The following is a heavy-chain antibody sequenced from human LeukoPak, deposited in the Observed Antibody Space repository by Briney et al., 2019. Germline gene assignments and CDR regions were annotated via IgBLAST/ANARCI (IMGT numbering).Heavy chain of an antibody. D-gene: IGHD5-24*01. CDR1: GGSFSGYY. J-gene: IGHJ4*02. CDR3: ARGGERWLQLRSPFDY. CDR2: INHSGST. V-gene: IGHV4-34*01. Sequence: SETLSLTCAVYGGSFSGYYCSWIRQPPGKGLEWIGEINHSGSTNYNPSLKSRVTISVDTSKNQFSLKLSSVTAADTAVYYCARGGERWLQLRSPFDYWGQGTLVTVSS.